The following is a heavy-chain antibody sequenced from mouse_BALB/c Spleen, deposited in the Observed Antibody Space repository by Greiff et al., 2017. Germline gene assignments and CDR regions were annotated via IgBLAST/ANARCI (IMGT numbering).Heavy chain of an antibody. CDR3: ARDRDYYGSSHWYFDV. J-gene: IGHJ1*01. Sequence: QVQLQQSGPGLVAPSQSLSITCTVSGFSLTSYGVHWVRQPPGKGLEWLGVIWAGGSTNYNSALMSRLSISKDNSKSQVFLKMNSLQTDDTAMYYCARDRDYYGSSHWYFDVWGAGTTVTVSS. D-gene: IGHD1-1*01. CDR1: GFSLTSYG. V-gene: IGHV2-9*02. CDR2: IWAGGST.